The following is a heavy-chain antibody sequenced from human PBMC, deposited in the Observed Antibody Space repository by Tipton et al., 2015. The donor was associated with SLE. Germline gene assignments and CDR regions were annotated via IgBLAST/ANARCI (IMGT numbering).Heavy chain of an antibody. D-gene: IGHD4/OR15-4a*01. J-gene: IGHJ5*02. V-gene: IGHV4-39*07. CDR2: TTHSGKT. CDR1: GDSISTTTSY. CDR3: TRGGRGDGANPFDP. Sequence: TLSLTCTVSGDSISTTTSYWGWIRQPPGKGLEWIGETTHSGKTNYNPSLKSRVTISADTSKNQFSLKLTSVTIADTAVYYCTRGGRGDGANPFDPWGQGTLVTVSS.